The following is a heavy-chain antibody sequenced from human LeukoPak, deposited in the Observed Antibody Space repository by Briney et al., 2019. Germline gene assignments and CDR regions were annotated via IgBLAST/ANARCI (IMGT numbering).Heavy chain of an antibody. D-gene: IGHD3-10*01. CDR1: GFTFSSYA. Sequence: GGSLRLSCAASGFTFSSYAMSWVRQAPGKGLEGVSAISGSGGSTYYADSVKDRFTISRDNPKNTLYLQMNSLRAEDTAVYYCAKPMVVAEYFQHWGQGTLVTVSS. CDR2: ISGSGGST. J-gene: IGHJ1*01. CDR3: AKPMVVAEYFQH. V-gene: IGHV3-23*01.